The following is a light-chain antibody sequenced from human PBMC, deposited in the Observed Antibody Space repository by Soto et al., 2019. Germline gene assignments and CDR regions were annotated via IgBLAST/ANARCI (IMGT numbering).Light chain of an antibody. CDR2: DAS. V-gene: IGKV1-5*01. CDR1: QSISNW. CDR3: QHYNSYSEFS. J-gene: IGKJ3*01. Sequence: DIQMTQSPSTLSASVGDRVTITCRASQSISNWLAWYQQRPGKAPKLLIYDASSLASGVPSRFSGSGSGTEFTLTISSLQADDYATYYCQHYNSYSEFSFGPGTKVDIK.